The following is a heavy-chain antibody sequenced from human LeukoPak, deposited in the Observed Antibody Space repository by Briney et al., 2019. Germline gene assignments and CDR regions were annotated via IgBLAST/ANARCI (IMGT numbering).Heavy chain of an antibody. CDR1: GYTFTSYY. Sequence: GASVKVSCKASGYTFTSYYMHWVRQAPGQGLEWMGIINPSGGTTRHAQKLQGRVTMTTDTSTSTAYMELRSLRSDDTAVYYCAREGDYDSSGWHWGQGTLVTVSS. CDR2: INPSGGTT. D-gene: IGHD3-22*01. V-gene: IGHV1-46*01. J-gene: IGHJ4*02. CDR3: AREGDYDSSGWH.